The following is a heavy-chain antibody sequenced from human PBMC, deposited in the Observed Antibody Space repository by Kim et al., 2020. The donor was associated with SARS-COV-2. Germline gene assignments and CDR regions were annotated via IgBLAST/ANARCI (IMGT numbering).Heavy chain of an antibody. V-gene: IGHV1-2*02. J-gene: IGHJ4*02. CDR3: ARDRRAAAGLTY. Sequence: NYAQKFQGRVTMTRDTSISTAYMELSRLRSDDTAVYYCARDRRAAAGLTYWGQGTLVTVSS. D-gene: IGHD6-13*01.